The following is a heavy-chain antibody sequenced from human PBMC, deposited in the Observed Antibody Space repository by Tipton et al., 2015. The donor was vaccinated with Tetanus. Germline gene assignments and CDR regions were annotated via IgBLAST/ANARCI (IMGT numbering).Heavy chain of an antibody. J-gene: IGHJ4*02. D-gene: IGHD2-2*01. Sequence: TLSLTCNVSGGSVSSGDSYWSWIRQPPGKGLEWIAYIDYSGRTNDNPSLKSRLSISIDKSKNQFSLRLSSVTAADTAIYYCAREVPAAGHFDSWGQGTLVTVSS. CDR1: GGSVSSGDSY. CDR3: AREVPAAGHFDS. CDR2: IDYSGRT. V-gene: IGHV4-61*08.